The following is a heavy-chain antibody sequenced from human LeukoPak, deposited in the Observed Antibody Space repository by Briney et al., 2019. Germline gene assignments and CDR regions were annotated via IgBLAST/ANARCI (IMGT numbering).Heavy chain of an antibody. CDR3: ARDLFTEGEDY. Sequence: GGSLRLSCAASGFTFSSYWMSWVRQAPGKGLERVANKNEHGGEMYYVGSVKGRFTISRDNAKNSLDLQMNSLRADDTAVYYCARDLFTEGEDYWGQGTLVTVSS. CDR1: GFTFSSYW. J-gene: IGHJ4*02. V-gene: IGHV3-7*01. CDR2: KNEHGGEM. D-gene: IGHD3-16*01.